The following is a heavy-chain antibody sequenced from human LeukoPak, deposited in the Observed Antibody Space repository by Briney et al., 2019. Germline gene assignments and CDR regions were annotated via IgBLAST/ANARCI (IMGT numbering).Heavy chain of an antibody. CDR2: INPNSGDT. Sequence: ASVKVSCKASGYSFTGYYIQWVRQAPGQGLEWLGRINPNSGDTNYAQKSQGRVTMTRDTSVNTVYMELTRLRSDDTAVYYCARVTNSGWYTDFWGQGTLITVSS. V-gene: IGHV1-2*06. CDR3: ARVTNSGWYTDF. J-gene: IGHJ4*02. CDR1: GYSFTGYY. D-gene: IGHD6-19*01.